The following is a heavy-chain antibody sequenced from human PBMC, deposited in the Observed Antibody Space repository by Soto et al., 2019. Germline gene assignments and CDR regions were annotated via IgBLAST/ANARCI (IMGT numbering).Heavy chain of an antibody. CDR3: AREWIVVPPGGSSGGY. CDR1: GFTFSDYY. V-gene: IGHV3-11*01. Sequence: PGGSLRLSCAASGFTFSDYYMSWIRQAPGKGLEWVSYVTSSGSTIYYAESVKGRFTISRDNAKNSVYLQMDSLRAEDTAVYYCAREWIVVPPGGSSGGYWGQGTLVTVSS. CDR2: VTSSGSTI. J-gene: IGHJ4*02. D-gene: IGHD2-2*01.